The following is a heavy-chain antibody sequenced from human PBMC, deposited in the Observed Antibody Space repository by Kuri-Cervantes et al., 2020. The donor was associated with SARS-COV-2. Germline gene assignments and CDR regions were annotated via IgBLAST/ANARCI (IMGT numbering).Heavy chain of an antibody. Sequence: GGSLRLSCAASGFTFSTYGMNWVRQSPGKGLEWVAFIRYDGNNKYYADSVKGRFTVSRDNSKNTLFVQMNSLRTDDTAVYYCAKVQQLGSSWYWFDPWGQGTLVTVSS. J-gene: IGHJ5*02. V-gene: IGHV3-30*02. CDR3: AKVQQLGSSWYWFDP. CDR2: IRYDGNNK. CDR1: GFTFSTYG. D-gene: IGHD6-13*01.